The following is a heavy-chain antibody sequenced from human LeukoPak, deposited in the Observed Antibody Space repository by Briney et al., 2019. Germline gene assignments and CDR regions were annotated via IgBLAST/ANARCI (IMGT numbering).Heavy chain of an antibody. CDR1: GGSISSGLYY. J-gene: IGHJ6*03. CDR2: ISTSGSGST. CDR3: ARVRTMIVGRYYYYYYMDV. V-gene: IGHV4-61*02. Sequence: PSETLSLTCSVSGGSISSGLYYWSWIRQPAEKGLEWIGRISTSGSGSTNYNPSLKSRVTISVDTSKNQFSLKLSSVTAADTAVYYCARVRTMIVGRYYYYYYMDVWGKGTTVTVSS. D-gene: IGHD3-22*01.